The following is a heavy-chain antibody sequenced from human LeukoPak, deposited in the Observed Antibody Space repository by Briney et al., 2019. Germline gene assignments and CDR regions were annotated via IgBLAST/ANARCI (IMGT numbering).Heavy chain of an antibody. J-gene: IGHJ4*02. CDR2: IRYDGGNK. V-gene: IGHV3-30*02. D-gene: IGHD5-12*01. CDR1: GFTFSSYG. Sequence: PGGSLRLSCAASGFTFSSYGMRWVRQAPGKGLEWVAFIRYDGGNKYYADSVKGRFTISRDNSKNTLSLQVNSLRAEDTAVYYCASASYSGYDFDYWGQGTLVTASS. CDR3: ASASYSGYDFDY.